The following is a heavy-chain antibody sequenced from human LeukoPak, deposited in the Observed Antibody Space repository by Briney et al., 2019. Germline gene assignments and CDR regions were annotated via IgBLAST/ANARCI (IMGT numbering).Heavy chain of an antibody. CDR1: GFSLSTTGAG. J-gene: IGHJ4*02. D-gene: IGHD3/OR15-3a*01. V-gene: IGHV2-5*02. CDR2: IYWDDDK. Sequence: SGPTLVNPTQTLTLTCTFSGFSLSTTGAGVGWIRQPPGKALEWLALIYWDDDKTYSPSLKIRLTITSDTSKTQVVLKMTNVDPVDTATYYCIPILDHWNAFDYWGQGTLVTVSS. CDR3: IPILDHWNAFDY.